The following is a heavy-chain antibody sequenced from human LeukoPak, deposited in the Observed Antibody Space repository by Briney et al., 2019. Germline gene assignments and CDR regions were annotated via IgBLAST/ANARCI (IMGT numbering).Heavy chain of an antibody. Sequence: SETLFLTCTVSGGSISSYYWSWIRQPPGKGLEWIGYIYYSRSTNYNPSLKSRVTISVDTSKNQFSLKLSSVTAADTAVYYCARLTSSSSGSSFDFWGQGTLVTVSS. CDR3: ARLTSSSSGSSFDF. CDR1: GGSISSYY. CDR2: IYYSRST. V-gene: IGHV4-59*01. D-gene: IGHD6-13*01. J-gene: IGHJ4*02.